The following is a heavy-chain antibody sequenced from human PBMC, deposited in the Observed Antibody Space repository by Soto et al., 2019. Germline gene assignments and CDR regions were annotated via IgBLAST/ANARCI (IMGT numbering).Heavy chain of an antibody. CDR3: ARDPHPYFVVPADISY. CDR2: IIPILGIA. D-gene: IGHD2-2*02. J-gene: IGHJ4*02. V-gene: IGHV1-69*04. CDR1: GGTFSSYT. Sequence: AASVKVSCKASGGTFSSYTISWVRQAPGQGLEWMGRIIPILGIANYAQKFQGRVTITADKSTSTAYMELSSLRSEDTAVYYCARDPHPYFVVPADISYWGQGTLVTVSS.